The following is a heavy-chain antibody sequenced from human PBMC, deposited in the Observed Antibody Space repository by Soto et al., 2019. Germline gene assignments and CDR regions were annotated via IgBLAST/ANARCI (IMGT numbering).Heavy chain of an antibody. CDR1: GYSFTIYW. D-gene: IGHD6-13*01. Sequence: PGESLKISGKGSGYSFTIYWINWVLQMPWKGLEWMGIIYPGDSDTRYSPSFQGQVTISADKSIDTAYLQWRSLKASDTAVYYCARHHGSPGSYFGLDVWGQGTTVTVSS. J-gene: IGHJ6*02. V-gene: IGHV5-51*01. CDR2: IYPGDSDT. CDR3: ARHHGSPGSYFGLDV.